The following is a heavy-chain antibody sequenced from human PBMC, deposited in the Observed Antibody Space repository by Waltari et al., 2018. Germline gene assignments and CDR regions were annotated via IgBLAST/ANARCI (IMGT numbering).Heavy chain of an antibody. Sequence: EVQLVESGGGLVQPGGSLRLSCGASGFTFSRYWMSWVRQTPGKGLESVANINYDGSQKYYVDSVKGRFTISRDNAKNSVYLQMNSLRVEDTAVYYCAKSRGFEYWGQGTLITVSS. J-gene: IGHJ4*02. CDR3: AKSRGFEY. CDR2: INYDGSQK. V-gene: IGHV3-7*01. CDR1: GFTFSRYW. D-gene: IGHD2-2*01.